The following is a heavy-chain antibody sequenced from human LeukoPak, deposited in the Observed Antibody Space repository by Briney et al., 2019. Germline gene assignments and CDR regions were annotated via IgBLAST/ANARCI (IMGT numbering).Heavy chain of an antibody. CDR1: GFTFTTSS. CDR3: AAGSSYFDLYY. D-gene: IGHD3-3*01. V-gene: IGHV1-58*02. Sequence: GASVKVSCKASGFTFTTSSMQWVRQARGQRLEWIGWIVVGSGNTNYAQKFQERVTITRDMSTSSAYMELSSLRSEDTAVYYCAAGSSYFDLYYWGQGTLVTVSS. J-gene: IGHJ4*02. CDR2: IVVGSGNT.